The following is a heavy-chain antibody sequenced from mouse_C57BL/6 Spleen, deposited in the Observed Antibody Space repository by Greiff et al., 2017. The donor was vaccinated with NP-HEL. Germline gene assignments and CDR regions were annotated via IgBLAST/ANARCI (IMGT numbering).Heavy chain of an antibody. V-gene: IGHV1-64*01. J-gene: IGHJ2*01. D-gene: IGHD1-1*01. CDR3: ARSFITTVVADYFDY. CDR1: GYPFTSYW. CDR2: IHPNSGST. Sequence: QVQLQQPGAELVKPGASVKLSCKASGYPFTSYWMHWVKQRPGQGLAWIGMIHPNSGSTTYNAKFKSKATLTVDKSSSTADMQLSSLTSEDSAVDYCARSFITTVVADYFDYWGQGTTLTVSS.